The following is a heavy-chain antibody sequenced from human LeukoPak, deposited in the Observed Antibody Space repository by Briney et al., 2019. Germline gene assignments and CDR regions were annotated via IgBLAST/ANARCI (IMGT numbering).Heavy chain of an antibody. CDR1: GGSVSSGSYY. Sequence: PSETLSLTCTVSGGSVSSGSYYWRWIRQPPGKGLEWIGYIYYSGSTNYNPSLKSRVTIPVDTSKTQFSLKLSSVTAADTAVYYCARRGLYGDYHYYYGMDVWGKGTTVTVSS. CDR2: IYYSGST. CDR3: ARRGLYGDYHYYYGMDV. D-gene: IGHD4-17*01. V-gene: IGHV4-61*01. J-gene: IGHJ6*04.